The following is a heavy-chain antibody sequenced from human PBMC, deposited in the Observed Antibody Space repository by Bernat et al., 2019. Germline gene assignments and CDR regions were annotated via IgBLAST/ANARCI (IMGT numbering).Heavy chain of an antibody. J-gene: IGHJ4*02. D-gene: IGHD3-10*01. V-gene: IGHV4-59*01. Sequence: QVQLQESGPGLVKPSETLALTCTVSGGSINSFYWSWIRQPPGKGLEWIAYVSNSGASKYNPSLRSRVTISIDTSNNQFSLKLNSVTAADTAVYYCARGGLLWFGAPFDFWGQRTLVTVSS. CDR3: ARGGLLWFGAPFDF. CDR1: GGSINSFY. CDR2: VSNSGAS.